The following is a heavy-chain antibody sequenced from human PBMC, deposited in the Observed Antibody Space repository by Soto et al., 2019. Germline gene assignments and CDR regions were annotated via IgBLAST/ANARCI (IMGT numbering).Heavy chain of an antibody. V-gene: IGHV3-30-3*01. CDR1: GFTFGSYA. J-gene: IGHJ4*02. CDR2: ISYDGSNK. D-gene: IGHD3-22*01. CDR3: ARPMLYGSSGYYRPDLDH. Sequence: GGSLRLSCAASGFTFGSYAMHWVRQAPGKGLEWVAVISYDGSNKYYADSVKGRFTISRDTSKNTLYLQMNSLRAEDTAVYYCARPMLYGSSGYYRPDLDHWGQGTLVTVSS.